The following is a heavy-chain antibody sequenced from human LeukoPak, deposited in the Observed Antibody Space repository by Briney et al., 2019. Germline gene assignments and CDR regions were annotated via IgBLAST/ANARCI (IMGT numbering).Heavy chain of an antibody. CDR1: GGSISSHY. Sequence: SETLSLTCTVSGGSISSHYWSWIRQPPGKGLEWIGYIYYGGSTNYNPSLKSRVTISVDTSKNRFSLKLSSVTAADTAVYYCARARDSSGYYYGRYFDYWGQGTLVTVSS. CDR3: ARARDSSGYYYGRYFDY. CDR2: IYYGGST. V-gene: IGHV4-59*11. J-gene: IGHJ4*02. D-gene: IGHD3-22*01.